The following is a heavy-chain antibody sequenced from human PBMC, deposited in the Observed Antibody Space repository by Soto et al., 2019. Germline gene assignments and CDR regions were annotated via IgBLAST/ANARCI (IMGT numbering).Heavy chain of an antibody. D-gene: IGHD6-13*01. Sequence: PSETLSLTCTVSGPSISSYYWSWIRQPPGKGPEWIAYFYYSGSTIYNPSLKSRVTISVDTSKNQFSLKLRSVTAAETAVYYCARHLSLAAAGTFDYWGQGTLVTVSS. J-gene: IGHJ4*02. CDR2: FYYSGST. V-gene: IGHV4-59*08. CDR3: ARHLSLAAAGTFDY. CDR1: GPSISSYY.